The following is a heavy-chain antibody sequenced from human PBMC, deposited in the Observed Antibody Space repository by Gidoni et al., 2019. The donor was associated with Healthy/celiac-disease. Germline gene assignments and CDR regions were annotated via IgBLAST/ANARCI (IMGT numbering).Heavy chain of an antibody. CDR2: ISISSSYI. V-gene: IGHV3-21*01. CDR3: ARGGLEPPGGYYYYGMDV. CDR1: GVTFSSYS. D-gene: IGHD1-1*01. Sequence: EVQLVESGGGLVKPGGSLRLSCAASGVTFSSYSMNWVRQAPGKGLEWVSSISISSSYIYYADSVKGRFTISRDNAKNSLYLQMNSLRAEDTAVYYCARGGLEPPGGYYYYGMDVWGQGTTVTVSS. J-gene: IGHJ6*02.